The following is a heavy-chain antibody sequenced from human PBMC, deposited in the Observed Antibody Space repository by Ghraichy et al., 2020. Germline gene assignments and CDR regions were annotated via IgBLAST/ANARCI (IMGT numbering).Heavy chain of an antibody. CDR2: ISSSGSTI. Sequence: GGSLRLSCAASGFTFSSYEMNWVRQAPGKGLEWVSYISSSGSTIYYADSVKGRFTISRDNAKNSLYLQMNSLRAEDTAVYYCARRPLGYCSGGSCYPSLYYYYGMDVWGQGTTVTVSS. CDR1: GFTFSSYE. V-gene: IGHV3-48*03. CDR3: ARRPLGYCSGGSCYPSLYYYYGMDV. D-gene: IGHD2-15*01. J-gene: IGHJ6*02.